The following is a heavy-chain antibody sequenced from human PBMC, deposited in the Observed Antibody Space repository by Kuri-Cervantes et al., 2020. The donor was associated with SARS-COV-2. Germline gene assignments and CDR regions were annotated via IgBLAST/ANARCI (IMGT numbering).Heavy chain of an antibody. D-gene: IGHD6-19*01. Sequence: GESLKISCAASGFTFSNSDMNWVHQAPGKGLEWVSGVSWNGSRTHYADSVKGRFIISRDNSRNTLYLQTNSLRAEDTAVYYCVRGSGWYVDYYYGMDVWGQGTTVTVSS. J-gene: IGHJ6*02. CDR2: VSWNGSRT. CDR3: VRGSGWYVDYYYGMDV. CDR1: GFTFSNSD. V-gene: IGHV3-35*01.